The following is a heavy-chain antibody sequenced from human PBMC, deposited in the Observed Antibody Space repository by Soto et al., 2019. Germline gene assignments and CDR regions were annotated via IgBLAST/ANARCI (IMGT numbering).Heavy chain of an antibody. Sequence: SETLSLTCAVSGGSISSSNWWSWGRHPAGKGLEWIGEIYHSGSTNYNPSLKSRVTISVDKSKNQFSLKLSSVTAADTAVYYCGAYVTIFGVVSWGQGTLVTVSS. J-gene: IGHJ5*01. CDR2: IYHSGST. CDR1: GGSISSSNW. D-gene: IGHD3-3*01. CDR3: GAYVTIFGVVS. V-gene: IGHV4-4*02.